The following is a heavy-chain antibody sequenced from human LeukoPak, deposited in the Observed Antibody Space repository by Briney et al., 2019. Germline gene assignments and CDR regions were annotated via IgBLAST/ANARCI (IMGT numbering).Heavy chain of an antibody. Sequence: SETLSLTCTVSGGSINSHSYYWGWIRQPPGKGLGWIGGVYYDGTWYSNPSLKSRAAVFVDTSRDQFSLDLSFVTAADTALYYCVRHISTNTGYFDSCGQGTLVSVSS. CDR3: VRHISTNTGYFDS. D-gene: IGHD5-24*01. V-gene: IGHV4-39*01. CDR1: GGSINSHSYY. CDR2: VYYDGTW. J-gene: IGHJ4*02.